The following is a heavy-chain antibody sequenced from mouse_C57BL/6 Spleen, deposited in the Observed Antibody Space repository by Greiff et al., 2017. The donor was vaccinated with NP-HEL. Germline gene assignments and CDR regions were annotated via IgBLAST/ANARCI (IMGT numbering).Heavy chain of an antibody. Sequence: QVQLKQPGAELVKPGASVKLSCKASGYTFTSYWMHWVKQRPGQGLEWIGMIHPNSGSTNYNEKFKSKATLTVDKSSSTAYMQLSSLTSEDSAVYYCARFGLSYYFDYWGQGTTLTVSS. V-gene: IGHV1-64*01. J-gene: IGHJ2*01. CDR2: IHPNSGST. D-gene: IGHD1-1*02. CDR1: GYTFTSYW. CDR3: ARFGLSYYFDY.